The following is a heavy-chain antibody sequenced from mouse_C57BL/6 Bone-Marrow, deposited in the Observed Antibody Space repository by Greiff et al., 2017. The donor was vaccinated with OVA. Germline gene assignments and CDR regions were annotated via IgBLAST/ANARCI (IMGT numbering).Heavy chain of an antibody. CDR2: ISSGGSYT. Sequence: EVQLQESGGDLVKPGGSLKLSCAASGFTFSSYGMSWVRQTPDKRLEWVATISSGGSYTYYPDSVKGRFTISRDNAKNTLYLQMSSLKSEDTAMYYCARRIYYGNYGYFDVWGTGTTVTVSS. CDR3: ARRIYYGNYGYFDV. J-gene: IGHJ1*03. D-gene: IGHD2-1*01. CDR1: GFTFSSYG. V-gene: IGHV5-6*01.